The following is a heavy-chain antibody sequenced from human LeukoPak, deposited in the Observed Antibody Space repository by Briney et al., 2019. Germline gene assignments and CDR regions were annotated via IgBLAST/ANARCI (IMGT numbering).Heavy chain of an antibody. CDR3: AREAQYCSGGSCYLYFDY. J-gene: IGHJ4*02. V-gene: IGHV4-31*03. D-gene: IGHD2-15*01. CDR2: IYYSGST. Sequence: PSQTLSLTCTVSGGSISSGGYYWSWIRQHPGTGLEWIGYIYYSGSTYYNPSPKSRVTISVDTSKNQFSLKLSSVTAADTAVYSCAREAQYCSGGSCYLYFDYWGQGTLVTVSS. CDR1: GGSISSGGYY.